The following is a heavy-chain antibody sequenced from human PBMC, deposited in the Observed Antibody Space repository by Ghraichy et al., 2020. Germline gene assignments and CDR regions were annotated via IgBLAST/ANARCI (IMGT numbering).Heavy chain of an antibody. Sequence: GGSLRLSCAASGFTFSSYDMNWVRQAPGKGLEWVSYISSSSTYIYYADSVRGRFFVSRDNAKNSLYLQMNSLRAEDTAVYYCSGSHRDWGQGTLVTVSS. J-gene: IGHJ4*02. D-gene: IGHD3-10*01. CDR2: ISSSSTYI. V-gene: IGHV3-21*05. CDR1: GFTFSSYD. CDR3: SGSHRD.